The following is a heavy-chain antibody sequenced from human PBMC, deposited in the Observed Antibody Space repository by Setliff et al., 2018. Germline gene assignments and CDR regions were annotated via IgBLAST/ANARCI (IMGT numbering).Heavy chain of an antibody. D-gene: IGHD1-1*01. CDR1: GDSISSRTYY. Sequence: SETLSLTCTVSGDSISSRTYYWSWIRQPAGKGLEWIGHIYTSWSTNFTPSLKSRVTISLDTSKNQLSLTLSSVTAADTAVYYCVREGYSEYFQDWGRGTLVTVSS. CDR3: VREGYSEYFQD. CDR2: IYTSWST. J-gene: IGHJ1*01. V-gene: IGHV4-61*09.